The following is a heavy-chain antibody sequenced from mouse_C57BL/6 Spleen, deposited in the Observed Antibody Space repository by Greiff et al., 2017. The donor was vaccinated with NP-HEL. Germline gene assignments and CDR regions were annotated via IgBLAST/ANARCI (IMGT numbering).Heavy chain of an antibody. CDR3: ARRDYGSSDWDFDV. D-gene: IGHD1-1*01. CDR2: IYPGDGDT. V-gene: IGHV1-82*01. CDR1: GYAFSSSW. J-gene: IGHJ1*03. Sequence: QVQLQQSGPELVKPGASVKISCKASGYAFSSSWMNWVKQRPGQGLEWIGRIYPGDGDTNYNGKFKGKATLTADKSSSTAYMQLISLTSEDSAVYSCARRDYGSSDWDFDVWGKGTTVTVAS.